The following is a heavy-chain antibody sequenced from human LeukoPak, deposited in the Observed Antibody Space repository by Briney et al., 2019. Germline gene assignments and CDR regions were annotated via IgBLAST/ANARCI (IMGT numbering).Heavy chain of an antibody. D-gene: IGHD2-8*01. V-gene: IGHV4-59*01. CDR2: IYYSGST. Sequence: SETLSLTCTVSGGSITNYYYWSWIRQPPGKGLEWIGYIYYSGSTNYNPSLKSRVTISVDTSKNQFSLKPSSVTAADTAVYYCARSGQWPNNWFDPWGQGTLVTVSS. J-gene: IGHJ5*02. CDR1: GGSITNYYY. CDR3: ARSGQWPNNWFDP.